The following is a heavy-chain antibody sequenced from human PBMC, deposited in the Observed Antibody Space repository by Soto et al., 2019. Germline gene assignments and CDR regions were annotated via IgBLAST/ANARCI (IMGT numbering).Heavy chain of an antibody. Sequence: QVQLVQSGAEVKKPGSSVKVSCKASGGTFGTYDISWVRQAPGQGLEWMGGIIPLFGTANYAQKFQGRVTITADKSTTTAYMELSRLRSKDSAIYYCARRHFYYGMDVWGQGTTVTVSS. CDR3: ARRHFYYGMDV. CDR2: IIPLFGTA. V-gene: IGHV1-69*06. CDR1: GGTFGTYD. J-gene: IGHJ6*02.